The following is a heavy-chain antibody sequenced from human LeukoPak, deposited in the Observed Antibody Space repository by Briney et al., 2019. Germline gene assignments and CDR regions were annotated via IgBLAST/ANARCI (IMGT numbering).Heavy chain of an antibody. J-gene: IGHJ4*02. D-gene: IGHD5-18*01. CDR2: ISGSGGGT. V-gene: IGHV3-23*01. Sequence: GESLTLSCAASGFTFSSYAMSWVRQAPGKGLEWVSAISGSGGGTYYADSVKGRFTISRDNSKNTLYLQMNSLRAEDTAVYYCARTQTEYSYGHPYCFDYWGQGTLVTVSS. CDR3: ARTQTEYSYGHPYCFDY. CDR1: GFTFSSYA.